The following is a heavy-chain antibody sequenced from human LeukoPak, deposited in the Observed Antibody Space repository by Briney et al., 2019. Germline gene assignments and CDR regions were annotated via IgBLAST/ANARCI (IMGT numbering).Heavy chain of an antibody. CDR3: ASAPGLPAAMYNWFDP. V-gene: IGHV4-39*01. D-gene: IGHD2-2*01. Sequence: SETLSLTCAVSGGSISSNIYYWGWIRQPPGKGLEWIGSIYYSGTTYYNPSLKSRVTISVDTSKLQFSLKLSSVTAADAAVYYCASAPGLPAAMYNWFDPWGQGTLVTVSS. J-gene: IGHJ5*02. CDR1: GGSISSNIYY. CDR2: IYYSGTT.